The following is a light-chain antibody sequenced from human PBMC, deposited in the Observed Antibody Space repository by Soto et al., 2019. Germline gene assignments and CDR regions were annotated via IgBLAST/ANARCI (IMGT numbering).Light chain of an antibody. Sequence: EIEMTQSPATLSVSPGERATLSCRSSQSVGRKLAWYQQKPGQAPRLLIYDASNRAMGVPARFRGSGSGTEVTLTGSSLQSADVGVYPCQQDDIWPPWTVGQGTKVEI. CDR1: QSVGRK. CDR2: DAS. J-gene: IGKJ1*01. V-gene: IGKV3-15*01. CDR3: QQDDIWPPWT.